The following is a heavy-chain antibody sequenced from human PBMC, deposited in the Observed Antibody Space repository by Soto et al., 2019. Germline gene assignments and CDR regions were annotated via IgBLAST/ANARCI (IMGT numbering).Heavy chain of an antibody. CDR1: GGSISSYY. J-gene: IGHJ4*02. D-gene: IGHD3-22*01. Sequence: PSETLSLTCTVSGGSISSYYWSWIRQPPGKGLERIGYIYFRGTTNYNPPLKSRVTMSADTSKNQFSLKLNSVTAADTAVYYCARMNYYDTSGYPFDYWGQGMMVTVS. CDR3: ARMNYYDTSGYPFDY. V-gene: IGHV4-59*01. CDR2: IYFRGTT.